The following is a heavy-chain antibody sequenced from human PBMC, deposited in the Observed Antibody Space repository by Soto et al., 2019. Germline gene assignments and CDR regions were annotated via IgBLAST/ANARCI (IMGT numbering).Heavy chain of an antibody. CDR3: AKDPVCEPVVVVAVLGLVDY. CDR1: GFTFSSYA. CDR2: ISGSGGST. Sequence: EVQLLESGGGLVQPGGSLRLSCAASGFTFSSYAMSWVRQAPGKGLEWVSAISGSGGSTYYADSVKGRFTISRDNSXXTXYXXMNSLGAEDTAVYYCAKDPVCEPVVVVAVLGLVDYWGQGTLVTVSS. D-gene: IGHD2-15*01. J-gene: IGHJ4*02. V-gene: IGHV3-23*01.